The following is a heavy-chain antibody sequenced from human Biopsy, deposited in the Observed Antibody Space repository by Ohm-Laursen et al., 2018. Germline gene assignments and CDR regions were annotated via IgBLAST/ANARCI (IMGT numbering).Heavy chain of an antibody. CDR2: ISGSGVTK. J-gene: IGHJ4*02. D-gene: IGHD3-10*01. V-gene: IGHV3-48*03. CDR1: GFSVSSYD. Sequence: SLRLSCAASGFSVSSYDMNWVRQAPGKGLEWISYISGSGVTKMYADSVKGRFTVSRDNAKNSLYLEMNNLTVEDTAVYYCATDGAGSYNENWGQGTLVSVSS. CDR3: ATDGAGSYNEN.